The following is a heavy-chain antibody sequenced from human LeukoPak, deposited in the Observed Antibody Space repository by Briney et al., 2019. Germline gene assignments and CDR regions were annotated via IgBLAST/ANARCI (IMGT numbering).Heavy chain of an antibody. CDR3: ARDLLTLWYYYGMDV. CDR1: GFTFSSYW. J-gene: IGHJ6*02. D-gene: IGHD3-9*01. Sequence: PGGSLRLSCAASGFTFSSYWMHWVRHAPGKGLVWVSRINSDGSSTSYADSVKGRFTISRDNAKNTLYLQMNSLRAEDTAVYYCARDLLTLWYYYGMDVWGQGTTVTVSS. CDR2: INSDGSST. V-gene: IGHV3-74*01.